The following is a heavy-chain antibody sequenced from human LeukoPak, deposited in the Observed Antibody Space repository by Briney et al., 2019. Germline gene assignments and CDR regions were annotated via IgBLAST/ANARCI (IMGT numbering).Heavy chain of an antibody. Sequence: PGGSLRLSCAASGFTFSSYWMHWVRQAPGKGLVWVSRINSDGSSTTYADSVKGRFTISRDNAKSTPYLQMDSLRAEDTGVYYCARSNQADDYWGQGTLVTVSS. D-gene: IGHD1-14*01. J-gene: IGHJ4*02. CDR2: INSDGSST. V-gene: IGHV3-74*01. CDR1: GFTFSSYW. CDR3: ARSNQADDY.